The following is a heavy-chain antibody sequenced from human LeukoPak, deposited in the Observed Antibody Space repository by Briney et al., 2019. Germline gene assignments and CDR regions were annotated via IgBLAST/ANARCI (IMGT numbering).Heavy chain of an antibody. D-gene: IGHD6-19*01. J-gene: IGHJ4*02. Sequence: SETLSLTCTVSGGSISSYYWSWIRQPPGKGLEWIGYIYYSGSTNYNPSLKSRVTISVDTSKNQFSLKLSSVTAADTAVYYCARGPVGGWLVPFDYWGQGTLVTVSS. V-gene: IGHV4-59*12. CDR2: IYYSGST. CDR3: ARGPVGGWLVPFDY. CDR1: GGSISSYY.